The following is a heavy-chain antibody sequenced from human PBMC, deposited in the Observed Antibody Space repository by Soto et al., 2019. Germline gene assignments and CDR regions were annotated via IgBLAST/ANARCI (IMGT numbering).Heavy chain of an antibody. V-gene: IGHV4-39*01. CDR3: ARQGPSVGGPPFDY. Sequence: QLQLQESGPGLVKPSETLSLTCTVSGGSISSSSYYWGWIRQPPGKGLEWVGSIYYSGSTYYNPSLTSRVTISVDTSKNQFSLKLSSVTAADTAVYYCARQGPSVGGPPFDYWGQGTLVTVSS. D-gene: IGHD3-16*01. J-gene: IGHJ4*02. CDR1: GGSISSSSYY. CDR2: IYYSGST.